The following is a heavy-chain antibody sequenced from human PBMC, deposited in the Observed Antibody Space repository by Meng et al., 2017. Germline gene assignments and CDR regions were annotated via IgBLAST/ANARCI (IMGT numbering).Heavy chain of an antibody. CDR2: IWYDGSNK. V-gene: IGHV3-30*02. Sequence: GESLMISCAASGSTFSSYGMPWVRQAPGKGLERVAVIWYDGSNKYYADSVKGRFTISGDNSKNTLYLQMNSLRAENTAVYYCANVVSTVTTALGNWFDPWGQGTLVTVSS. J-gene: IGHJ5*02. CDR3: ANVVSTVTTALGNWFDP. D-gene: IGHD4-17*01. CDR1: GSTFSSYG.